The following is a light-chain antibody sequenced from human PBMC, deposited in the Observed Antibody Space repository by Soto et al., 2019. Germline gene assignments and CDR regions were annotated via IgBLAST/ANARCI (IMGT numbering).Light chain of an antibody. V-gene: IGKV3-11*01. CDR2: DAS. Sequence: EIVLTQSPATLSLSPGERATLSCRPSQSVSSYLAWYQQKPGQAPRLLKYDASNRATGIPARFSGSGSGTDFTLTISSLEPEDFAVYYCQQRSNWPLTFGGGTKVEIK. J-gene: IGKJ4*01. CDR1: QSVSSY. CDR3: QQRSNWPLT.